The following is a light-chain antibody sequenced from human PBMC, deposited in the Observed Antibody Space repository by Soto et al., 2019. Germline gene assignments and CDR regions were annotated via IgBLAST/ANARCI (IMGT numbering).Light chain of an antibody. CDR2: DAS. Sequence: EIVLTQSPGTLSLSPGERATLSCRASQSFSSSYLAWYQQKPGQAPRLLIYDASNRATGIPARFSGSGSGTDFTLTISSLEPEDFAVYYCQQRSNWVFTFGPGTKVDIK. CDR1: QSFSSSY. CDR3: QQRSNWVFT. V-gene: IGKV3-11*01. J-gene: IGKJ3*01.